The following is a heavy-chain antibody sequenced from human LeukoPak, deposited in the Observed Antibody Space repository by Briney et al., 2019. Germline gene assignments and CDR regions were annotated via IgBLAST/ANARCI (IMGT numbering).Heavy chain of an antibody. CDR3: AKKGGSGLHFFDS. Sequence: PGGSLRLSCAASGFTFSSYAMSWVRQAPGKGLEWVSAITSGGGSTYYADSVKGRFTISRDNSKNTLDLQMNSLRVEDTAVYYFAKKGGSGLHFFDSWGQGTLVTVAS. J-gene: IGHJ4*02. D-gene: IGHD3-10*01. CDR2: ITSGGGST. CDR1: GFTFSSYA. V-gene: IGHV3-23*01.